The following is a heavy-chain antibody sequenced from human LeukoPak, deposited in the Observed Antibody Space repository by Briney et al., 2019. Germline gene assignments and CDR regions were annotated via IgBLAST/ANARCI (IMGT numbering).Heavy chain of an antibody. CDR2: IHYSGST. CDR3: ARDYSTYYFDY. Sequence: SETLSLTCTVSGGSISTYYWSWIRQPPGTGLEWIGYIHYSGSTNYNPSLKSRVTISVDTSKNQFSLKLSSVTAADTAVYYCARDYSTYYFDYWGQGSLATVSS. J-gene: IGHJ4*02. V-gene: IGHV4-59*01. CDR1: GGSISTYY. D-gene: IGHD4-11*01.